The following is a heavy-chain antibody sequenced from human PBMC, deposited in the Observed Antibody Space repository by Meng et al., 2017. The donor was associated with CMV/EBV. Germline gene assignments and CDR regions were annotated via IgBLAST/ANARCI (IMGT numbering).Heavy chain of an antibody. CDR1: SSYY. J-gene: IGHJ5*02. CDR3: ARVGWGYGDFWSGYNHNWFDP. D-gene: IGHD3-3*01. CDR2: IYYSGST. V-gene: IGHV4-39*07. Sequence: SSYYWGWIRQPPGKGLEWIGSIYYSGSTYYNPSLKSRVTISVDPSKNQFSLKLSSVTAADTAVYYCARVGWGYGDFWSGYNHNWFDPWGQGTLVTVSS.